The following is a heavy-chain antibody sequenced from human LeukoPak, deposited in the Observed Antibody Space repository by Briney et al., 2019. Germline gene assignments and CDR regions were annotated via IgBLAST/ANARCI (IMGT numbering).Heavy chain of an antibody. J-gene: IGHJ4*02. V-gene: IGHV4-59*01. CDR1: GGSISSSY. Sequence: PSETLSLTCTVSGGSISSSYWSWIRQPPGKGLEWIGYIFYSGSTNYNPSPKSRVTISIDTSKNQFSLKLSSVTAADTAVYYCVRGAGEIPNFDYWGQGTLVTVSS. CDR2: IFYSGST. CDR3: VRGAGEIPNFDY. D-gene: IGHD3-10*01.